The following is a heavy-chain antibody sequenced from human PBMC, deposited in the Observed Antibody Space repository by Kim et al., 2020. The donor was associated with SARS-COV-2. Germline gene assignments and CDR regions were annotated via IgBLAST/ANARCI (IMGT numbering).Heavy chain of an antibody. CDR1: GGSISSGGYY. Sequence: SETLSLTCTVSGGSISSGGYYWSWIRQHPGKGLEWIGYIYYSGSTYYNPSLKSRVTISVDTSKNQFSLKLSSVTAADMAVYYCARTVVAATLNWFDPWGQGTLVTVSS. J-gene: IGHJ5*02. V-gene: IGHV4-31*03. D-gene: IGHD2-15*01. CDR2: IYYSGST. CDR3: ARTVVAATLNWFDP.